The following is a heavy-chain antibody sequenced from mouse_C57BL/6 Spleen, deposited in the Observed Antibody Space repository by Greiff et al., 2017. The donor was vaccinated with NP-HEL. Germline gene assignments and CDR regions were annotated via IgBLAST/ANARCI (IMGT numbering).Heavy chain of an antibody. D-gene: IGHD4-1*01. CDR3: ARRTGTRYFDV. V-gene: IGHV1-26*01. J-gene: IGHJ1*03. CDR1: GYTFTDYY. CDR2: INPNNGGT. Sequence: VEPGASVKISCKASGYTFTDYYMNWVKQSHGKSLEWIGDINPNNGGTSYNQKFKGKATLTVDKSSSTAYMELRSLTSEDSAVYYCARRTGTRYFDVWGTGTTVTVSS.